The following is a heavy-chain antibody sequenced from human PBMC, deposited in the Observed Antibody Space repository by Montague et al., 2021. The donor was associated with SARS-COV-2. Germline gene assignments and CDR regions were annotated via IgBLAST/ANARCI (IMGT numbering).Heavy chain of an antibody. CDR3: ASGIYPSGSYYNRYYYGLNI. J-gene: IGHJ6*02. V-gene: IGHV4-34*01. CDR1: GGSLSGYY. D-gene: IGHD3-10*01. CDR2: INHSANT. Sequence: SETLSLTCAVHGGSLSGYYWSRIRQPPEKGLEWIGEINHSANTKYNPSLKSPVTISIDTSKNQFSLKMTSVTAADTATYYCASGIYPSGSYYNRYYYGLNIWGPGTTAIVSS.